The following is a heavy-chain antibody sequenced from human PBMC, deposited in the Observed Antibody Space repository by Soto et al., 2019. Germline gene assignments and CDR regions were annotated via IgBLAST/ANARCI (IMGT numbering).Heavy chain of an antibody. D-gene: IGHD2-2*01. Sequence: ASVKVSCKASGGTFSSYAISWVRQAPGQGLEWMGGIIPIFGTANYAQKFQGRVTITADESTSTAYMELSSLRSEDTAVYYCARSEYQLPPGTLNWFDPWGQGTLVTVSS. CDR1: GGTFSSYA. CDR2: IIPIFGTA. CDR3: ARSEYQLPPGTLNWFDP. J-gene: IGHJ5*02. V-gene: IGHV1-69*13.